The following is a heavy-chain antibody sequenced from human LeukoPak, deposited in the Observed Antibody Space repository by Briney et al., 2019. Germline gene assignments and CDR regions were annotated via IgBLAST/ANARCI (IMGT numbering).Heavy chain of an antibody. J-gene: IGHJ3*02. CDR2: IKQDGSEK. Sequence: GGSLRLSCAASGFTFSRYWMSWVRQAPGKGLEWVANIKQDGSEKYYVDSMKGRFTISRDNAKNSLYLQMNSLRTEDTAVYYCARDKEEMVRAPYASDIWGQGTRVTVSS. CDR3: ARDKEEMVRAPYASDI. V-gene: IGHV3-7*01. D-gene: IGHD3-10*01. CDR1: GFTFSRYW.